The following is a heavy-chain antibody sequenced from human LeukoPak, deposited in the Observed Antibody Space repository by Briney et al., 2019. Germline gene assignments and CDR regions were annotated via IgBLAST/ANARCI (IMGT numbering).Heavy chain of an antibody. D-gene: IGHD6-19*01. J-gene: IGHJ5*02. Sequence: SETLSLTCTVSGASISNYYCSWIRQPPGKGLEWIGYIHYTGSTNYNPSLKSRVTISVDTSKNQFSLKLRSVTAADTAVYYCARDWAGSSSGWYGNWFDPWGQGTLVTVSS. CDR3: ARDWAGSSSGWYGNWFDP. V-gene: IGHV4-59*01. CDR1: GASISNYY. CDR2: IHYTGST.